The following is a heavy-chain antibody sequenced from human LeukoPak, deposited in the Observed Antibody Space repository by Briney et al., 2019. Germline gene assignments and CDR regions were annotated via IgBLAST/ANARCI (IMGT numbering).Heavy chain of an antibody. V-gene: IGHV1-8*01. D-gene: IGHD3-3*01. Sequence: ASVKVSCKASGYTFTNYYISWVRQATGQGLEWMGWMNPAGDNAGYAQKFQGRMTLTRDTSVSTVYMELSSLRSEDTAVYYCARGIFGSKSWFDPWGQGTLVTVSS. CDR2: MNPAGDNA. CDR3: ARGIFGSKSWFDP. CDR1: GYTFTNYY. J-gene: IGHJ5*02.